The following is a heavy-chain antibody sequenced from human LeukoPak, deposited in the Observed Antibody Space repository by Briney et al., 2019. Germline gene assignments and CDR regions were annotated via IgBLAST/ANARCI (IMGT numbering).Heavy chain of an antibody. CDR1: GFTFSRYA. Sequence: GGSLRLSCAAPGFTFSRYAMSWVRQTPGKGLEWVTAVSGSGGSTNYADSVRGRFTISRDNSKNTLYLQMNSLRAEDTAVYYCAKRASGSGTSLYYFDYWGQGTLVTVSS. CDR2: VSGSGGST. CDR3: AKRASGSGTSLYYFDY. J-gene: IGHJ4*02. D-gene: IGHD3-10*01. V-gene: IGHV3-23*01.